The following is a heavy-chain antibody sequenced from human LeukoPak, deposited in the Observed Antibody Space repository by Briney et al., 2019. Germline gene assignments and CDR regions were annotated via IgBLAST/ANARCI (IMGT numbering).Heavy chain of an antibody. CDR1: GFTVSSNY. D-gene: IGHD4/OR15-4a*01. J-gene: IGHJ4*02. CDR2: IYSGGST. CDR3: ARNRDYGQTGYFDY. Sequence: GGSLRLSCAASGFTVSSNYMSWVRQSPGKGLEWLSDIYSGGSTYYADSAKGRFNIYRDHSKNTLYLQLNSLRAEDTAVYYCARNRDYGQTGYFDYWGQGTLVTVSS. V-gene: IGHV3-66*01.